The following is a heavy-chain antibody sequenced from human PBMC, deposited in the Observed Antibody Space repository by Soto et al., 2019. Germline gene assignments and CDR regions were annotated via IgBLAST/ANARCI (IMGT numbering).Heavy chain of an antibody. Sequence: QVQLQQWGAGLLKPSETLSLTCAVDGGSFSGFYWSWIRQTPAKGLEWIGEINHIGLTYYNPSLKSRVTISADTSKNEFSLKLSFAPAADTAVYYCTRGYAINWHTPHYWGQGTLVTVSS. CDR3: TRGYAINWHTPHY. CDR2: INHIGLT. J-gene: IGHJ4*02. D-gene: IGHD2-15*01. CDR1: GGSFSGFY. V-gene: IGHV4-34*01.